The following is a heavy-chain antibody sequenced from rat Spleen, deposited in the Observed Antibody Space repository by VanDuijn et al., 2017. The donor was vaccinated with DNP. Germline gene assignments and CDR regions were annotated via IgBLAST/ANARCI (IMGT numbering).Heavy chain of an antibody. CDR1: GHSITSDY. V-gene: IGHV3-1*01. Sequence: EVQLQESGPGLVKPSQSLSLTCSVTGHSITSDYWGWIRKFPGNKMEWTGHISYSGSTGYNPSLKSRISVTRDTSKNQFFLQLNSVTTEDTGTYYCARYANGGLDHWGQGVMVTVSS. CDR3: ARYANGGLDH. D-gene: IGHD1-11*01. J-gene: IGHJ2*01. CDR2: ISYSGST.